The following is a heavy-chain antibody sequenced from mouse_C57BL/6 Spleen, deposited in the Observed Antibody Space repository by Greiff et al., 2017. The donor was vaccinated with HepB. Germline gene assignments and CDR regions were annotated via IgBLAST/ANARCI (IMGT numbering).Heavy chain of an antibody. CDR2: IDPETGGT. Sequence: QVQLQQSGAELVRPGASVTLSCKASGYTFTDYEMHWVKQTPVHGLEWIGAIDPETGGTAYNQKFKGKAILTADKSSSTAYMELRSLTSEASAVYYCAKGVYDGYYGVCWGQGTTLTVSS. J-gene: IGHJ2*01. V-gene: IGHV1-15*01. CDR1: GYTFTDYE. D-gene: IGHD2-3*01. CDR3: AKGVYDGYYGVC.